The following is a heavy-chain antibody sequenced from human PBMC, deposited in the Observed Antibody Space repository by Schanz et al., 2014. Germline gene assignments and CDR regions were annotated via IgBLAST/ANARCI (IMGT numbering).Heavy chain of an antibody. Sequence: EVQLLESGGGLVQPGGSLRLSCAASGFIFSNSWMSWVRQAPGKGLEWVANIGDDGADKYYLDSVRGRFTISRDNTKNFLQLEMNNLRAEDAAVYFCARESGGQNDHGTEPHKYTYMDVWGKGTTVTVSS. J-gene: IGHJ6*03. CDR3: ARESGGQNDHGTEPHKYTYMDV. V-gene: IGHV3-7*01. CDR1: GFIFSNSW. D-gene: IGHD1-1*01. CDR2: IGDDGADK.